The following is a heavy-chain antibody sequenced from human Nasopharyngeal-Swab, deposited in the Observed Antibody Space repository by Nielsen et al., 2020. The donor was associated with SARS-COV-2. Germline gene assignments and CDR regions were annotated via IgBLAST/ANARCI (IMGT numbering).Heavy chain of an antibody. J-gene: IGHJ1*01. CDR2: ISGSGGST. V-gene: IGHV3-23*01. Sequence: GGSLRLYCAASGFTFSSYAMSWVRQAPGKGLEWVSAISGSGGSTYYADSVKGRFTISRDNSKNTLYLQMNSLRAEDTAVYYCAKDVRLSMVRGVIGYFQHWGQGTLVTVSS. CDR1: GFTFSSYA. CDR3: AKDVRLSMVRGVIGYFQH. D-gene: IGHD3-10*01.